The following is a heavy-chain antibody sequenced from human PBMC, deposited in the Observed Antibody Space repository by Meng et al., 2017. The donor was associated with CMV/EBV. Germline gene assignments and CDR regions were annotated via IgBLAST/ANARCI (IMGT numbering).Heavy chain of an antibody. CDR3: ARHGDTAMVVGIDY. D-gene: IGHD5-18*01. CDR2: IYTSGST. J-gene: IGHJ4*02. CDR1: GGSISSYY. Sequence: QVPLQGSGPGLVKPSETLSLPCTVSGGSISSYYWSWIRQPAGKGLEWIGRIYTSGSTNYNPSLKSRVTMSVDTSKNQFSLKLSSVTAADTAVYYCARHGDTAMVVGIDYWGQGTLVTVSS. V-gene: IGHV4-4*07.